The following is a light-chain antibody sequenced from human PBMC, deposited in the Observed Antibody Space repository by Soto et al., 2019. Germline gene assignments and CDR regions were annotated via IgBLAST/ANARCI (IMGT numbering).Light chain of an antibody. CDR2: AAS. J-gene: IGKJ5*01. Sequence: DIQMTQSPSSLSASVGDRVTITCRASQSISRNLNWYQHKPGKAPKLLIYAASSLQNGVPSRFSGGGSGTEFTLSISSLQPEDFGTYCGQQSYTTASITFGQGTRLEIK. CDR1: QSISRN. V-gene: IGKV1-39*01. CDR3: QQSYTTASIT.